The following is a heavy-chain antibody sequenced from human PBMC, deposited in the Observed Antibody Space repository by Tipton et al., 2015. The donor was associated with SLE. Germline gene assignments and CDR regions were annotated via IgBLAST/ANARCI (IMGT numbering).Heavy chain of an antibody. V-gene: IGHV4-39*07. J-gene: IGHJ4*02. Sequence: TLSLTCTVSGGSISTSSYYWGWIRQPPGKGLEWIGNVYYTGSTFYNPSLKSRVTLSVDTSKNQFSLKLSSVTAADTAVYFCARDEYYYDGTGYHLLGHFDYWGQGTLVTVSS. CDR1: GGSISTSSYY. CDR3: ARDEYYYDGTGYHLLGHFDY. CDR2: VYYTGST. D-gene: IGHD3-22*01.